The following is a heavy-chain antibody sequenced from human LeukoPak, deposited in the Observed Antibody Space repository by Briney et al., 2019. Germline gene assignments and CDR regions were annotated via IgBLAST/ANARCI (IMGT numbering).Heavy chain of an antibody. CDR1: GASISRHY. CDR3: ARSEYVWGGYRLDF. CDR2: IHSTGTT. D-gene: IGHD3-16*02. V-gene: IGHV4-4*08. J-gene: IGHJ4*02. Sequence: PSETLSLTCFVSGASISRHYWTWMRHTPGQGLHWIGYIHSTGTTNYNPSLRSRVTMSLDTSKNQFSLRLNSVAAADTAVYYCARSEYVWGGYRLDFWGQGALVTVSS.